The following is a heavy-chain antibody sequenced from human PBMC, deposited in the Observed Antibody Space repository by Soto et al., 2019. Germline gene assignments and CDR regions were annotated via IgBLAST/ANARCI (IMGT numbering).Heavy chain of an antibody. V-gene: IGHV1-69*13. J-gene: IGHJ6*02. CDR3: ARRETIVVVAAAIRPGYYYGMYV. CDR2: IIPIFGTA. Sequence: GASVKVSCKASGVTFSSYAISWVRQAPGQGLEWMGGIIPIFGTANYAQKFQGRVTITADESTSTAYMEVSSLRSEDTAVYYCARRETIVVVAAAIRPGYYYGMYVWGQGTTGTVAS. CDR1: GVTFSSYA. D-gene: IGHD2-2*02.